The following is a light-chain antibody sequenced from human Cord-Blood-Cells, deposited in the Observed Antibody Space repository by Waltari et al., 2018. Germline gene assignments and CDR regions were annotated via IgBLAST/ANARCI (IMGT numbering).Light chain of an antibody. CDR3: CSYAGSSTLV. Sequence: QSALTPPAPVSGSPGQSITISCTGTSSDCGRYHLLPWYQQHPGKAPKLMIYEGSKRPSGVSNRFSGSKSGNTASLTISGLQAEDEADYYCCSYAGSSTLVFGGGTKLTVL. J-gene: IGLJ3*02. CDR1: SSDCGRYHL. V-gene: IGLV2-23*01. CDR2: EGS.